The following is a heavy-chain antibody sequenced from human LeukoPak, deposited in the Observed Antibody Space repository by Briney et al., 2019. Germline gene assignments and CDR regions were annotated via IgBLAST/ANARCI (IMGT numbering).Heavy chain of an antibody. CDR3: AGRTIFGVGRTGYAYY. Sequence: SETLCLTCTVSGVSISSSSYYWGWIRQPPGKGLEWIGSVYYSGSTYYNPSLKSRVTISVDTSKNQFSLKLSSVTAAGTAVYYCAGRTIFGVGRTGYAYYWGQGTLVTVSS. V-gene: IGHV4-39*01. J-gene: IGHJ4*02. D-gene: IGHD3-3*01. CDR2: VYYSGST. CDR1: GVSISSSSYY.